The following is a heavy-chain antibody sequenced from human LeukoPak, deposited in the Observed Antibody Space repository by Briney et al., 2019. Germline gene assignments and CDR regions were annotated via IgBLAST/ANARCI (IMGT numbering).Heavy chain of an antibody. V-gene: IGHV3-48*04. D-gene: IGHD1-26*01. CDR1: GFTFSTYS. J-gene: IGHJ4*02. CDR2: ISTTTGTT. Sequence: PGGSLRLSCAGSGFTFSTYSMNWVRQAPGKGLEWVSYISTTTGTTYYADSVKGRFTISRDNAKNSLYLQMNSLRAEDTAVYYCARAWELRSFDYWGQGTLVTVSS. CDR3: ARAWELRSFDY.